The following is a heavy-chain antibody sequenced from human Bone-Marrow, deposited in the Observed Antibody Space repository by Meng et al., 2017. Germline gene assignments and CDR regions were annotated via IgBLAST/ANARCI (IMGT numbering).Heavy chain of an antibody. CDR2: IIPIFGTT. CDR1: GDTFNSFT. CDR3: AAASYGSGSYQLSDY. V-gene: IGHV1-69*13. J-gene: IGHJ4*02. Sequence: SVKVSCKASGDTFNSFTFNWVRQAPGQGLEWMGGIIPIFGTTEYAQKFQGRVTITADESTSTAYMELSSLRSEDTAVFYCAAASYGSGSYQLSDYWGQGTLVTGSS. D-gene: IGHD3-10*01.